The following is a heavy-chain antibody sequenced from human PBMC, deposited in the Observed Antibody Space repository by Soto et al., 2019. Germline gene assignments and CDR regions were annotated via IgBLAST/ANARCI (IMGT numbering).Heavy chain of an antibody. V-gene: IGHV3-15*01. CDR1: GLTFSNAW. J-gene: IGHJ6*02. CDR2: IKSKTDDGTT. Sequence: GGSLRLSCAASGLTFSNAWMSWVRQAPGKGLEWVGRIKSKTDDGTTDYAAPVKGRFTISRDDSKNTLYLQMNSLKTEDTAVYYCAKEGYCSSTSCQIYYYYGMDVWGQGTTVTVSS. CDR3: AKEGYCSSTSCQIYYYYGMDV. D-gene: IGHD2-2*01.